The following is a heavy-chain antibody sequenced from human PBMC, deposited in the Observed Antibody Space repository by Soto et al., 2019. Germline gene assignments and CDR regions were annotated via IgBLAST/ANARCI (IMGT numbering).Heavy chain of an antibody. J-gene: IGHJ4*02. V-gene: IGHV4-59*01. Sequence: SETLSLTCTVSGGSISSYYWSWIRQPPGKGLEWIGYIYYSGSTNYNPSLKSRVTISVDTSKNQFSLKLSSVTAADTAVYYCARQDPIAARLILFDYWGQGTLVTVAS. D-gene: IGHD6-6*01. CDR1: GGSISSYY. CDR2: IYYSGST. CDR3: ARQDPIAARLILFDY.